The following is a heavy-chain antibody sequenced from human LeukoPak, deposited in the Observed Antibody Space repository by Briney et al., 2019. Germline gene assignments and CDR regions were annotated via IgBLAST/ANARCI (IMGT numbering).Heavy chain of an antibody. J-gene: IGHJ5*02. CDR3: ARDKRASMVRGAYSRANWFDP. D-gene: IGHD3-10*01. CDR1: GYTFTGYY. V-gene: IGHV1-2*02. CDR2: INPNSGGT. Sequence: GASVKVSCKASGYTFTGYYMHWVRQAPGQGLEWMGWINPNSGGTNYAQKFQGRVTMTGDTSISTAYMELSRLRSDDTAVYYCARDKRASMVRGAYSRANWFDPWGQGTLVTVSS.